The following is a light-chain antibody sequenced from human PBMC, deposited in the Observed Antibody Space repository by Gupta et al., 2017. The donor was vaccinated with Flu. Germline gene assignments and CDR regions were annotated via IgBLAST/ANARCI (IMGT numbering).Light chain of an antibody. J-gene: IGKJ1*01. CDR3: QEYNSYWA. Sequence: DIQMTQSPSTLSASVGDRVTITCRASQSISSWLSWYQQKPGKAPNLLIYKASTLESGVPSRFSGSGFGTEFTLTISRLQPDDFATYYCQEYNSYWAFGQGTKVEIK. CDR2: KAS. V-gene: IGKV1-5*03. CDR1: QSISSW.